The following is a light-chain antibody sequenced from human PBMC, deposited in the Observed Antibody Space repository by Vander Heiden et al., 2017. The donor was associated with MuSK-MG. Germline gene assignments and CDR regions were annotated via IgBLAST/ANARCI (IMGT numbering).Light chain of an antibody. J-gene: IGKJ4*01. CDR3: QQSYSTRL. V-gene: IGKV1-39*01. Sequence: DIQMTQSPSSLSASVGDRVTITCRASQSISSYLNWYQQKPGKAPKLLIYAASSLQSGVPSRFSGSGSGTDFTLTISRLQPEDFATYYCQQSYSTRLFGGGTKVEIK. CDR1: QSISSY. CDR2: AAS.